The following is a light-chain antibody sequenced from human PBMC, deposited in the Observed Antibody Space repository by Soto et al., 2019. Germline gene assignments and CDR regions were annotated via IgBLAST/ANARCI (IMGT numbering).Light chain of an antibody. CDR2: AAS. J-gene: IGKJ5*01. CDR3: QKYSSVIT. CDR1: QGISSY. Sequence: DIQMTQSPSSLSASVGDRATITCRASQGISSYLAWYQQKLGKVPKLLIYAASTLQTGVPARFSGSGSGKDFTLTISSLQPEDVANYYCQKYSSVITFGQGTRLEI. V-gene: IGKV1-27*01.